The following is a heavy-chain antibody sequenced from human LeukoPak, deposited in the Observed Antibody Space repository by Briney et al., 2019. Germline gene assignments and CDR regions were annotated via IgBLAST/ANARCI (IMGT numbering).Heavy chain of an antibody. Sequence: PSETLSLTCTVSGSSINSADYWGWIRQPPGKGLEYIGSIFHSGRAYYNPSLESRITISMDTSKNQFSLKLDSVTAADTAVYYCARAVERYNSWSGYYRTDYYYYMDVWGKGTTVTVSS. V-gene: IGHV4-38-2*02. CDR3: ARAVERYNSWSGYYRTDYYYYMDV. CDR1: GSSINSADY. J-gene: IGHJ6*03. CDR2: IFHSGRA. D-gene: IGHD3-3*01.